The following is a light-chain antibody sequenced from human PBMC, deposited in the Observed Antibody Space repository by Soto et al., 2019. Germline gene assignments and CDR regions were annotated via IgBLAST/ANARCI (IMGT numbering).Light chain of an antibody. CDR1: QGIDHS. V-gene: IGKV1-27*01. CDR3: QAHYSTPPVA. Sequence: DIQMTQSPSSLSASVGDRVTITCRASQGIDHSLAWYHHKPGKVPKLLIYYASTLQSGVPSRVSVSGSWYAFTIANTSLQPEDGAPNYSQAHYSTPPVAFGPGTKVD. CDR2: YAS. J-gene: IGKJ3*01.